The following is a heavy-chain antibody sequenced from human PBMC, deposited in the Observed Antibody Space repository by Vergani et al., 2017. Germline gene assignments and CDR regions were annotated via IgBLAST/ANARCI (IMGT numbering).Heavy chain of an antibody. J-gene: IGHJ5*02. V-gene: IGHV1-69*04. CDR1: GGTFSSYA. Sequence: QVQLVQSGAEAKKPGSSVKVSCKASGGTFSSYAISWVRQAPGQGLEWMGRIIPILGIAKYAQKLQGRVTITADKSTSTTYMELSSLRSEATAVYYCARSNLWFDPWGQGTLVTGSS. CDR3: ARSNLWFDP. CDR2: IIPILGIA.